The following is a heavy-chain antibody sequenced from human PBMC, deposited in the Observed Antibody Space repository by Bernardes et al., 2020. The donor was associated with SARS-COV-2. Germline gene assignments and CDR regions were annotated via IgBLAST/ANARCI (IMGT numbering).Heavy chain of an antibody. D-gene: IGHD6-13*01. Sequence: GGSLRLSCAASGFTFSSYAMSWVRQAPGKGLEWVSAISGSGGSTYYADSVKGRFTISRDNSKNTLYLQMNSLRAEDTAVYYCAKKPEYSSSWYSWYFDYWGQGTLVTVSS. J-gene: IGHJ4*02. CDR3: AKKPEYSSSWYSWYFDY. V-gene: IGHV3-23*01. CDR2: ISGSGGST. CDR1: GFTFSSYA.